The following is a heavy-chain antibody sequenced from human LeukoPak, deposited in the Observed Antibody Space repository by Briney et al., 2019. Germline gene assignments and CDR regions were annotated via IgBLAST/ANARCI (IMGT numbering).Heavy chain of an antibody. CDR1: GGSISSGGYY. Sequence: SETLSLTCTVSGGSISSGGYYWSWIRQHPGKGLEWIGYIYYSGSTYYNPSLKSRVTISVDTSKNQFSLKLSSVTAADTAVYYCARDRYYYGSGSYLRYYNYGMDVWGQGTTVTVSS. J-gene: IGHJ6*02. D-gene: IGHD3-10*01. CDR3: ARDRYYYGSGSYLRYYNYGMDV. V-gene: IGHV4-31*03. CDR2: IYYSGST.